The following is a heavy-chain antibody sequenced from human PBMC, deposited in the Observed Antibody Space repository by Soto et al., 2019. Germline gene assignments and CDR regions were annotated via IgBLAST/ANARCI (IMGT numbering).Heavy chain of an antibody. D-gene: IGHD4-17*01. CDR2: IRSKSNSDAT. CDR3: TRGYGDYVRDY. V-gene: IGHV3-73*01. J-gene: IGHJ4*02. CDR1: GFTFSGSA. Sequence: EVQLVESGGGLVQPGGSLKLSCAVSGFTFSGSAMHWVRQASGKGLEWVGRIRSKSNSDATAYAASVKGRFTISKDDSKITAYLQMNSLKTEDTAVYDCTRGYGDYVRDYCGQGTLVTVSS.